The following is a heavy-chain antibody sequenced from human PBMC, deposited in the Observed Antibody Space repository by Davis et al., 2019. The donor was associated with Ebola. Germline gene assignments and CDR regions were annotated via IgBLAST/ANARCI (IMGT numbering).Heavy chain of an antibody. V-gene: IGHV3-30*14. Sequence: GESLKISCATSGFPFSNYAMHWVRQTPDKGLEWVAVASHDGTTTYYEDSVKGRFTISRDTFKNAVYLQMSGLTVEDTAVYYCARGGDFGENDLWGQGALVTVSS. J-gene: IGHJ4*02. CDR1: GFPFSNYA. CDR3: ARGGDFGENDL. D-gene: IGHD2-21*02. CDR2: ASHDGTTT.